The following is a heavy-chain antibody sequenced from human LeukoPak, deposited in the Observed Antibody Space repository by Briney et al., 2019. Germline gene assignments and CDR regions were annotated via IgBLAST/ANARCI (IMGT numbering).Heavy chain of an antibody. CDR2: ISAYNGNT. V-gene: IGHV1-18*01. J-gene: IGHJ3*02. Sequence: ASVKVSCKASGYTFTSFGISWVRPAPGQGHEWMGWISAYNGNTNYAQKLQGRVTMTTDTSTSTAYMELRSLTSEDTAVYYCARRGLVAGIYDLVYGFDIWGQGTMVTVSS. D-gene: IGHD3/OR15-3a*01. CDR3: ARRGLVAGIYDLVYGFDI. CDR1: GYTFTSFG.